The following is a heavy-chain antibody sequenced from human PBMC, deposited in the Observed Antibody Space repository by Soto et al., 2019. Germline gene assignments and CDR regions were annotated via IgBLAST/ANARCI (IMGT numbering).Heavy chain of an antibody. D-gene: IGHD3-10*01. CDR1: GFTFSRYT. V-gene: IGHV3-30-3*01. Sequence: GGSLRLSCAASGFTFSRYTMHRVRQAPGKGLEWMAFISDDGNNKYYADSVKGQFTISRDNSKNTLYLQMNSLRTEDTAVYYCARDGEGGSDCDLGYWGQGTLVTVSS. CDR2: ISDDGNNK. J-gene: IGHJ4*02. CDR3: ARDGEGGSDCDLGY.